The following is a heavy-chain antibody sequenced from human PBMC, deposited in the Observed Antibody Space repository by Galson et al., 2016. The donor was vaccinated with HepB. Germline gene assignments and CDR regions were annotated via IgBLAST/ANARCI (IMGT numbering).Heavy chain of an antibody. CDR1: GGSIRKNNYY. CDR3: AMSSTNDFWSGFYGGGYFDP. V-gene: IGHV4-39*07. Sequence: TLSLTCSVSGGSIRKNNYYWGWFRQPPGKGLEWIGSVYYSGSMYYNPSLKSRVSMSVDTSKNQFSLRMTSVSAADTAVYFCAMSSTNDFWSGFYGGGYFDPWGQGTLVIVSS. CDR2: VYYSGSM. J-gene: IGHJ5*02. D-gene: IGHD3-3*01.